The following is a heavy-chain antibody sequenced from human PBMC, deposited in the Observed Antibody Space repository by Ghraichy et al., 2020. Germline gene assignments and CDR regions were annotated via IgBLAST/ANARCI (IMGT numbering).Heavy chain of an antibody. J-gene: IGHJ6*02. CDR1: GFTISSYS. V-gene: IGHV3-48*02. Sequence: GGSLTLSCVGSGFTISSYSMNWVRQSPGKGLEWVSYITSSGRTIFYADSVKGRFTISRDNAQNSLHLQMNSLRDEDTAVYYCARGSTVVRFFYYDGMDVWGQGTTVTVSS. D-gene: IGHD4-23*01. CDR3: ARGSTVVRFFYYDGMDV. CDR2: ITSSGRTI.